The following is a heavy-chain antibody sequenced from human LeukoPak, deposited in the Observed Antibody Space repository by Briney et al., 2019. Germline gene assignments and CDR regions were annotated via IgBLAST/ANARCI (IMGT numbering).Heavy chain of an antibody. D-gene: IGHD5-12*01. Sequence: GESLKISCKGSGYSFTSYWIAWVRQMPGKGLEWMGIIYPGDSDTRYSPSFQGQVTISADKSISTAYLQWSSLKASDTAMYYCARPTSSYSGIVDYWGQGTLVTVSS. CDR1: GYSFTSYW. V-gene: IGHV5-51*01. CDR2: IYPGDSDT. CDR3: ARPTSSYSGIVDY. J-gene: IGHJ4*02.